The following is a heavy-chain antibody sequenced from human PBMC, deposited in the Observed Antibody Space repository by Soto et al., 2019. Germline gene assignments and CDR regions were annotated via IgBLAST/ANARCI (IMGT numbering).Heavy chain of an antibody. CDR2: INHSGST. CDR3: ASMRELPRLSGMDV. D-gene: IGHD1-26*01. V-gene: IGHV4-34*01. Sequence: QVQLQQWGAGLLKPSETLSLTCAVYGGSFSGYYWSWIRQPPGKGLEWIGEINHSGSTNYNPSLKSRVTISLDPSTDQFSLKLSSVTAADTAVYYWASMRELPRLSGMDVWGQGTTVTGSS. J-gene: IGHJ6*02. CDR1: GGSFSGYY.